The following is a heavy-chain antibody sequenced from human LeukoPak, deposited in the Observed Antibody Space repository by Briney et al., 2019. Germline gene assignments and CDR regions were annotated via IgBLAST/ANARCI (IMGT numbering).Heavy chain of an antibody. CDR2: ISYDGSNK. Sequence: GGSLRLSCAASGFTFSSYSMHWVRHEPGKGLEWVAVISYDGSNKYYADSVKGRFTISRDNSKNTLYLQMNSLRAEDTAVYYCARESRGYSYGSHGDYWGQGTLVTVSS. V-gene: IGHV3-30*04. J-gene: IGHJ4*02. D-gene: IGHD5-18*01. CDR1: GFTFSSYS. CDR3: ARESRGYSYGSHGDY.